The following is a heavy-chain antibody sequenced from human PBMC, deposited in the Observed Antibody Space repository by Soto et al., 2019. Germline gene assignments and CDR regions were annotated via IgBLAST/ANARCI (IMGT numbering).Heavy chain of an antibody. CDR2: IKQDGSEK. CDR3: ASVSGYCRFSDCSGDAFDI. J-gene: IGHJ3*02. D-gene: IGHD2-2*03. Sequence: EVQLVESGGGLVQPGGSLRLSCAASGFTFSNYWMTWVRQAPGKGLEWVANIKQDGSEKYYVDSVKGRFTISRDNAKNSLYLELNSLRAEDTAVYYCASVSGYCRFSDCSGDAFDIWGQGTKVTVSS. CDR1: GFTFSNYW. V-gene: IGHV3-7*01.